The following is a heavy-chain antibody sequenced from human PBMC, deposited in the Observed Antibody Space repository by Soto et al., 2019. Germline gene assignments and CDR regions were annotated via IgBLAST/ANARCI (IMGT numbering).Heavy chain of an antibody. V-gene: IGHV3-21*04. CDR2: ISSSASHI. J-gene: IGHJ6*03. CDR1: GFSFSSYS. Sequence: GGSLRLSCAASGFSFSSYSMNWVRQAPGKGLEWVSSISSSASHINYADSVKGRFTISRDNAKKSLYLQMNSLRAEDTAVYYCAKMGGDIVVVVAATRNTYYYYYYMDVWGKGTTVTVSS. D-gene: IGHD2-15*01. CDR3: AKMGGDIVVVVAATRNTYYYYYYMDV.